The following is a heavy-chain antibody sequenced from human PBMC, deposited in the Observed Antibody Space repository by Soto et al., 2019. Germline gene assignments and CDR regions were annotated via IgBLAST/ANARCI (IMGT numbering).Heavy chain of an antibody. J-gene: IGHJ4*02. D-gene: IGHD1-26*01. V-gene: IGHV3-23*01. CDR1: GFTFSIYA. Sequence: EVQLSESGGGLIQPGGSLRLSCAASGFTFSIYAMNWVRQAPGKGLEWVSAISGSGGSTYYADSVKGRFTISRDNSKNTVYLQMNSLRAEDSAVYYCAREVGAEASTWVDYWGQGTLVTVSS. CDR3: AREVGAEASTWVDY. CDR2: ISGSGGST.